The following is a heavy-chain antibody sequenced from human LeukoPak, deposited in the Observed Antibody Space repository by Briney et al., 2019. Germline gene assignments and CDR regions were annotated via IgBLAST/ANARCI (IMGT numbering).Heavy chain of an antibody. D-gene: IGHD3-3*01. CDR1: GGSISSSGYS. CDR2: ISSGGST. V-gene: IGHV4-39*01. CDR3: ASRPYDSSSFDP. Sequence: SETLSLTCTVSGGSISSSGYSWGWIRQPPGKGLEWIGSISSGGSTHYIPSLKSRVTISVDTSKNQFSLKLSSVTAADTAVYYCASRPYDSSSFDPWGQGTLVTVSS. J-gene: IGHJ5*02.